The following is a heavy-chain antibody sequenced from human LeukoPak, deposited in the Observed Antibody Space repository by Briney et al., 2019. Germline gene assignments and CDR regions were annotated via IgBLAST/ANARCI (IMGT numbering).Heavy chain of an antibody. D-gene: IGHD6-19*01. CDR3: ARGIAVAGFDY. Sequence: SETLSLTCTVSGGSISSYYWSWIRQPPGKGLEWIGYIYYSGSTNYNPSLKSRVTMSVDTSKNQFSLKLSSVTAADTAVYYCARGIAVAGFDYWGQGTLVTVSS. CDR1: GGSISSYY. J-gene: IGHJ4*02. CDR2: IYYSGST. V-gene: IGHV4-59*01.